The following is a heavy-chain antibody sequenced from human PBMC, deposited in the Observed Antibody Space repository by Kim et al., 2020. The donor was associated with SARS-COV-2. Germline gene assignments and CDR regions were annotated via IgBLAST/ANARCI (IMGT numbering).Heavy chain of an antibody. CDR2: INPYGTII. CDR1: GFNFAVFW. Sequence: GGSLRLSCAASGFNFAVFWMHWVRQTPREGLVWVSRINPYGTIITYADSVKGRFTISRDDAKNALYLYMNGLRADDSAVYYCARGTIAHCEGGSCYRQDYWGQGTLVTVSS. CDR3: ARGTIAHCEGGSCYRQDY. D-gene: IGHD2-21*01. V-gene: IGHV3-74*03. J-gene: IGHJ4*02.